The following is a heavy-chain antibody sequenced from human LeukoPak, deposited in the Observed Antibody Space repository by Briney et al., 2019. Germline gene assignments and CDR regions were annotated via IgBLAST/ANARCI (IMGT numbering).Heavy chain of an antibody. V-gene: IGHV1-69*05. D-gene: IGHD5-18*01. CDR3: ARCRASVDTAMFNYYYYYMDV. CDR2: IIPIFGTA. J-gene: IGHJ6*03. CDR1: GGTLSSYA. Sequence: ASVKVSCKASGGTLSSYAISWVRQAPGQGLEWMGGIIPIFGTANYAQRFQGRVTITTDESTSTAYMELSSLRSEDTAVYYCARCRASVDTAMFNYYYYYMDVWGKGTTVTVSS.